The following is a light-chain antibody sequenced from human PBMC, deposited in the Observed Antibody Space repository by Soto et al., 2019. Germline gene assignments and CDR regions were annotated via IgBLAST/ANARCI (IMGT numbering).Light chain of an antibody. V-gene: IGLV7-46*01. CDR3: FLSYSGAWV. J-gene: IGLJ3*02. Sequence: QTVVTQEPSLTVSPGGTVTLTCDSSTGPVTSGHYPYWLQQKPGQAPRTLISDTSIKYPWTPARFSGSLLGGKAALTLSGAQPEDEADYYCFLSYSGAWVFGGGTKLTVL. CDR2: DTS. CDR1: TGPVTSGHY.